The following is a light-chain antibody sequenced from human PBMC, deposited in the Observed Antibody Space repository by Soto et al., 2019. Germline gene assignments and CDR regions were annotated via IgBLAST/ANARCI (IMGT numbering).Light chain of an antibody. CDR3: QSADSSGTSFV. J-gene: IGLJ1*01. V-gene: IGLV3-25*02. Sequence: SYELTQPPWVSVSPGQTARITCAGDALPKQYAYWYQQKPGQAPVLVIYKDSERPSGIPERFSGSSSGTTVTLTISGVQAEDEADYYCQSADSSGTSFVFGTATKVTXL. CDR1: ALPKQY. CDR2: KDS.